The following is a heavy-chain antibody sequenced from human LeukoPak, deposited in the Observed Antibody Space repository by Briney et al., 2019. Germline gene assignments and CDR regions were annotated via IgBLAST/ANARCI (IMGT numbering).Heavy chain of an antibody. V-gene: IGHV1-2*02. Sequence: GASVKVSCKASGYTFTGYYMHWVRQAPGQGLEWMGWINPNSGGTNYAQKFQGRVTMTRDTSISTAYMELSRLRSDDTAVYYCARDPGYCSSTSCYHYYYYYMDVWGKGTTATVSS. CDR1: GYTFTGYY. D-gene: IGHD2-2*03. J-gene: IGHJ6*03. CDR3: ARDPGYCSSTSCYHYYYYYMDV. CDR2: INPNSGGT.